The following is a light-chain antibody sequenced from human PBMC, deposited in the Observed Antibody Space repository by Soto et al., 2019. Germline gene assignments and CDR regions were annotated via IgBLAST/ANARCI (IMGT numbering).Light chain of an antibody. CDR2: EVT. V-gene: IGLV2-14*01. CDR3: SSYTTSSAPYV. CDR1: SSDVGNYNY. Sequence: QSVLTQPASVSGSPGQSITISCTGTSSDVGNYNYVSWYQQHPGKAPKVIIYEVTTRPSGVSNRFSGSKSGNTAPLTISGLQAEDEADYYCSSYTTSSAPYVFGTGTKVTVL. J-gene: IGLJ1*01.